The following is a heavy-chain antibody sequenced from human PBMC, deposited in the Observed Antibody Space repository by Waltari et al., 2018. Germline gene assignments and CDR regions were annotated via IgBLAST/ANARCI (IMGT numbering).Heavy chain of an antibody. J-gene: IGHJ4*02. CDR1: GYTFSGYY. CDR2: IIPNSGGT. D-gene: IGHD7-27*01. V-gene: IGHV1-2*06. CDR3: ARGNWGYFVDY. Sequence: QVQLVQSGAEVRKPGASVKVSCETSGYTFSGYYIHWVRQAPGQGPEWMGRIIPNSGGTSYAQKFHGRVTMTRDTSITTADMELRSLTSDDTAVYYCARGNWGYFVDYWGQGTLVTVSS.